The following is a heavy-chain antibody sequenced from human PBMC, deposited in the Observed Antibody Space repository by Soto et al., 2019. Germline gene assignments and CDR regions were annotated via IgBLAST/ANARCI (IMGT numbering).Heavy chain of an antibody. Sequence: SXKVSFKASGYTXSSYGIGLVRQAPGQGLEWIGWIIAYNCNTNYAQKLQGRLTMTTDTSTSTAYMDMRSLRSDDKAVYYCARVRGGRYWLDYWGQGTLVTVSS. CDR1: GYTXSSYG. V-gene: IGHV1-18*04. D-gene: IGHD1-26*01. CDR3: ARVRGGRYWLDY. J-gene: IGHJ4*02. CDR2: IIAYNCNT.